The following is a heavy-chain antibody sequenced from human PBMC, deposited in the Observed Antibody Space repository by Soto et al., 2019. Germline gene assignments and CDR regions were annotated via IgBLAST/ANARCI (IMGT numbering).Heavy chain of an antibody. CDR1: GLTFSSYA. D-gene: IGHD6-19*01. CDR2: ISGSGGST. CDR3: AGRIAVAGTLAY. V-gene: IGHV3-23*01. J-gene: IGHJ4*02. Sequence: LRLSCAASGLTFSSYAMSWVRQAPGKGLEWVSAISGSGGSTFYADSVKGRFTISRDNSKNTLFLQMNSLRVEDTAVYYCAGRIAVAGTLAYWGQGTLVTVSS.